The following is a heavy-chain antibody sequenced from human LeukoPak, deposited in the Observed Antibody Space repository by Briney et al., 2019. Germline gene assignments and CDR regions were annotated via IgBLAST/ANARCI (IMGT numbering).Heavy chain of an antibody. Sequence: SETLSLTCTVSGGSISSGSYYWSWIRQPPGQGLLWIGYIHYSGTTNYNPSLKGRVTISVDTSKNQFSLKLTSVTAADTAVYYCARVSWFPGTSYYYMDVWGKGTTVTVSS. CDR3: ARVSWFPGTSYYYMDV. J-gene: IGHJ6*03. V-gene: IGHV4-61*01. CDR2: IHYSGTT. D-gene: IGHD1-1*01. CDR1: GGSISSGSYY.